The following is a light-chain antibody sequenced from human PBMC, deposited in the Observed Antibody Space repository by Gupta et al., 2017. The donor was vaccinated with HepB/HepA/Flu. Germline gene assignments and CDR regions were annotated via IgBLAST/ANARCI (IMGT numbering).Light chain of an antibody. CDR1: QSISSW. V-gene: IGKV1-5*03. Sequence: DIQMTQSPSTLSASVGDRVTITCRASQSISSWLAWYQQKAGKAPKLLIYKASSLESGVPSRFSGSGSGTEFTLTISSLQHDDFATYYCQQYNSQGTFGQGTKVEIK. CDR2: KAS. J-gene: IGKJ1*01. CDR3: QQYNSQGT.